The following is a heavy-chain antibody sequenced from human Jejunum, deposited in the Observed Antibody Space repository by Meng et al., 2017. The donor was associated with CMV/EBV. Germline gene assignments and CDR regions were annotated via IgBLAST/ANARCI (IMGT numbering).Heavy chain of an antibody. CDR2: INPNTGGT. V-gene: IGHV1-2*02. CDR1: DLY. D-gene: IGHD2-2*01. CDR3: GRVWTGYCTSTDCLGRFDP. J-gene: IGHJ5*02. Sequence: DLYLFWVRQAPGHGLAWMGWINPNTGGTTYSQKFQGRVTMTRDTSISTVYMELSRLRSDDTAVYYCGRVWTGYCTSTDCLGRFDPWGQGTRVTVSS.